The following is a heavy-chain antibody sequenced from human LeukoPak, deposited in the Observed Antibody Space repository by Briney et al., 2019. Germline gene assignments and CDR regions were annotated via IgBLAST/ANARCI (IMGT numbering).Heavy chain of an antibody. D-gene: IGHD5-12*01. V-gene: IGHV3-11*04. CDR1: GFTFSDYY. Sequence: GGSLRLSCAASGFTFSDYYMSWIRQAPGKGLEWVSYISSRDSTIYYADSVKGRFTISRDNAKNSLYLQMNSLRAEDTAVYYCAREHSGYDFPGRDYYYMDVWGKGTTVTVSS. J-gene: IGHJ6*03. CDR3: AREHSGYDFPGRDYYYMDV. CDR2: ISSRDSTI.